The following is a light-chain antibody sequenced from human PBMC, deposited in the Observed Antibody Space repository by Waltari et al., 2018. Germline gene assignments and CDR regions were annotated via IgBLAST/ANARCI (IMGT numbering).Light chain of an antibody. Sequence: QSALTQPASVSGSPGQSITIPCTGTISDVGGYNYVSWYQQHPGKAPKLLIFDVSYRPSGVSDRFSGSKSGNTASLTISGLQAEDESDYYCCSFTSRSTWVFGGGTKLTVL. CDR3: CSFTSRSTWV. CDR2: DVS. V-gene: IGLV2-14*01. J-gene: IGLJ3*02. CDR1: ISDVGGYNY.